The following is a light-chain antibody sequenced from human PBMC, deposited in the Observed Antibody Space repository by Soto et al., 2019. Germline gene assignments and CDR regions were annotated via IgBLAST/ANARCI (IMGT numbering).Light chain of an antibody. CDR2: KAS. CDR1: QTISSW. V-gene: IGKV1-5*03. Sequence: DIQMTQSPSTLSASVGDRVTITCRASQTISSWLAWYQQKPGRAPKFLNYKASSLESGVPSRFSGSGSGTQFTLTITSLEPDDFAIYYCQQYNSYPWTFGQGTKVDI. J-gene: IGKJ1*01. CDR3: QQYNSYPWT.